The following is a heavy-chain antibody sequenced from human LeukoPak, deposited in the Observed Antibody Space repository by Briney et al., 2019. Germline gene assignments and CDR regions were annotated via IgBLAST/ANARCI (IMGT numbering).Heavy chain of an antibody. J-gene: IGHJ4*02. V-gene: IGHV1-69*05. CDR2: IIPIFGTA. CDR3: ARSYYDIVTGFDY. Sequence: SVKVSCKASGGTFSSYAISWVRQAPGQGLEWMGRIIPIFGTANYAQKFQGRVTITTDESTSTAYMELSSLRSEDTAVYYCARSYYDIVTGFDYWGQGTLVTVSS. CDR1: GGTFSSYA. D-gene: IGHD3-9*01.